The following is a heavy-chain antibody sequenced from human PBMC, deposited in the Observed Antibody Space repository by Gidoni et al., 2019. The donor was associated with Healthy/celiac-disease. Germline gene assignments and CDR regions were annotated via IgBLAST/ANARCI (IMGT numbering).Heavy chain of an antibody. Sequence: QVQLQESGPGLVKPSETLSLTCTVSGGSISSYYWSWIRQPAGKGLEWIGRSYTSGSTNYNPSLKSRVTMSVDTSKNQFSLKLSSVTAADTAVYYCARDYYDSSGYGYYYYYMDVWGKGTTVTVSS. CDR1: GGSISSYY. V-gene: IGHV4-4*07. CDR3: ARDYYDSSGYGYYYYYMDV. CDR2: SYTSGST. J-gene: IGHJ6*03. D-gene: IGHD3-22*01.